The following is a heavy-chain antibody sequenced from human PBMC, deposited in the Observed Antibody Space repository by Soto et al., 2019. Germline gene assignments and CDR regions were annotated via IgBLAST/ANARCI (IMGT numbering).Heavy chain of an antibody. V-gene: IGHV1-18*01. Sequence: QVQLVQSGAEVKKPGASVKVSCKASGYTFTSYGISWVRQAPGQGLEWMGWISAYNGNTNYAQRLQGRVTMTTDTSTSTADMELRSLRSDDTAVYYCAMGETIDRLQYYYYYGMDVWGQGTTVTVSS. CDR1: GYTFTSYG. J-gene: IGHJ6*02. D-gene: IGHD1-26*01. CDR2: ISAYNGNT. CDR3: AMGETIDRLQYYYYYGMDV.